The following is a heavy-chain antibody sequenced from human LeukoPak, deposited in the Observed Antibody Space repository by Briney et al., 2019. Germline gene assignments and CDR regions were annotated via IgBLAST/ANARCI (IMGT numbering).Heavy chain of an antibody. CDR2: ISSSSSYI. V-gene: IGHV3-21*01. CDR1: GFTFSSDS. Sequence: PGGSLRLSCAASGFTFSSDSMNWVRQAPGKGLEGVSFISSSSSYIYYADSVKGRFTISRDNAKNSLYLQMNSLRAEDTAVYYCARDTARIQLWLPASEAFDIWGQGTMVTVSS. J-gene: IGHJ3*02. CDR3: ARDTARIQLWLPASEAFDI. D-gene: IGHD5-18*01.